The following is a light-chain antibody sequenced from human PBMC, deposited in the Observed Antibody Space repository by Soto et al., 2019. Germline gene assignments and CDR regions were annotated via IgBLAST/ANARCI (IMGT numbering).Light chain of an antibody. J-gene: IGKJ1*01. CDR3: QQYNSYPRT. Sequence: DIQMTQSPSTLSASVGDRVTITCRASQSIGNYLAWYRQKPGKAPSLLIYRASGLEGGVPSRFSGSGSGTEFTLTISSLQPDDFATYYCQQYNSYPRTFGQGTKVEI. CDR1: QSIGNY. CDR2: RAS. V-gene: IGKV1-5*03.